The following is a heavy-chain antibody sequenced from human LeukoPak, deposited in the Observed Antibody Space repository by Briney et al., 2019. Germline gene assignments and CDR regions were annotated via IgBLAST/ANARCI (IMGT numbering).Heavy chain of an antibody. CDR2: IYYSGST. D-gene: IGHD6-13*01. CDR3: ARGVYIAAAQYAY. CDR1: GGSISSYY. J-gene: IGHJ4*02. Sequence: PSETLSLTCTVSGGSISSYYWSWIRQPPGKGLEWIGYIYYSGSTNYNPSLKSRVTISVDTSKNQFSLRLSSVTAADTAVYYCARGVYIAAAQYAYWGQGTLVTVSS. V-gene: IGHV4-59*01.